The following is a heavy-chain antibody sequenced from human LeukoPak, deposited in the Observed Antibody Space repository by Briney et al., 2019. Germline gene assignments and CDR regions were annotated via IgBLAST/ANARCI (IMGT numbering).Heavy chain of an antibody. V-gene: IGHV3-21*01. J-gene: IGHJ6*02. CDR1: GFTFSSYS. Sequence: PGGSLRLSCAASGFTFSSYSMNWVRQAPGKGLEWVSSISSSSSYIYYADSVKGRFTISRDNAKNSLYLQMNSLRAEDTAVYYCARGPRHYDSSGYYSPTPNYYYGMDVWGQGTTVTVSS. D-gene: IGHD3-22*01. CDR2: ISSSSSYI. CDR3: ARGPRHYDSSGYYSPTPNYYYGMDV.